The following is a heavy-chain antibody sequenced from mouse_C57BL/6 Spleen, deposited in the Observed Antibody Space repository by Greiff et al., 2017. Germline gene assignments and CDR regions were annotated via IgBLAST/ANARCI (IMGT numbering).Heavy chain of an antibody. J-gene: IGHJ4*01. D-gene: IGHD2-3*01. CDR1: GYTFTSYW. CDR2: IYPSDSET. CDR3: ARLFDGYFYAMDY. V-gene: IGHV1-61*01. Sequence: VQLQQPGAELVRPGSSVKLSCKASGYTFTSYWMDWVKQRPGQGLEWIGNIYPSDSETHYNQKFKDKATLTVDKSSSTAYMQLSSLTSEDSAVYYCARLFDGYFYAMDYWGQGTSVTVSS.